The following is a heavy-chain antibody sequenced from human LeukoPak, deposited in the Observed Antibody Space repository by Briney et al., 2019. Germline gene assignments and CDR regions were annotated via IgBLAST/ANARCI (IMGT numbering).Heavy chain of an antibody. J-gene: IGHJ4*02. D-gene: IGHD3-10*01. CDR2: IYHSGST. Sequence: SETLSLTCAVSGYSISSGYYWGWIRQPPGKGLEWTGSIYHSGSTYYNPSLKSRVTISVDTSKNQFSLKLSSVTAADTAVYYCARDLMVRGVIDYWGQGTLVTVSS. V-gene: IGHV4-38-2*02. CDR3: ARDLMVRGVIDY. CDR1: GYSISSGYY.